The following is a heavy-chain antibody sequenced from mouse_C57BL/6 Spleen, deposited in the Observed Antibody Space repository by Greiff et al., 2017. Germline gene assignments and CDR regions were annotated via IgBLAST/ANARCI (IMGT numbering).Heavy chain of an antibody. V-gene: IGHV1-15*01. D-gene: IGHD1-1*01. CDR3: TRWGYGSSYEGGCY. J-gene: IGHJ2*01. CDR1: GYTFTDYE. Sequence: VQLQQSGAELVRPGASVTLSCKASGYTFTDYEMHWVKQTPVHGLEWIGAIDPETGGTAYNQKFKGKAILTADKSSSTAYMGLRSLTSEDSAVYYCTRWGYGSSYEGGCYWGQGTTLTVSS. CDR2: IDPETGGT.